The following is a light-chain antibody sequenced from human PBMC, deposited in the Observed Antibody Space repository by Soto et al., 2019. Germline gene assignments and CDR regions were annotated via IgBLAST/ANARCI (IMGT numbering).Light chain of an antibody. Sequence: DIQMTQSPSTLSASVGDRVTITCRASQSISKYLAWYQQKSGKAPNLLIYDASSLGSGVPSRFSGSGSGTEFTLTISSLQPDDFATYYCQQYSAYSWTFGQGTKVDIK. J-gene: IGKJ1*01. CDR3: QQYSAYSWT. V-gene: IGKV1-5*01. CDR2: DAS. CDR1: QSISKY.